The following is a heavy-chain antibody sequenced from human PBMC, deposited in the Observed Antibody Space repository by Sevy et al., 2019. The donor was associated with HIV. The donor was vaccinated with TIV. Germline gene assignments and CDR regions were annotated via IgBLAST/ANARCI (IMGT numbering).Heavy chain of an antibody. CDR2: ISGSGGST. D-gene: IGHD5-18*01. Sequence: GGSLRLSCAASGFTFSSYAMSWVRQAPGKGLEWVSAISGSGGSTYYADSVKGRFTISRDNSKNTLYLQMNSLRAEDTAIYYCAKDPYGYSSFPFDYWGQGTLVTVSS. CDR3: AKDPYGYSSFPFDY. CDR1: GFTFSSYA. V-gene: IGHV3-23*01. J-gene: IGHJ4*02.